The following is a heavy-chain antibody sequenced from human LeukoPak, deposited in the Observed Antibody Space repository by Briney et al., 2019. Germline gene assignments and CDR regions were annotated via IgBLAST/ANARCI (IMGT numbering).Heavy chain of an antibody. CDR3: ARQTRDGSGSRGYSCDF. CDR1: GYIFTNNW. J-gene: IGHJ4*02. D-gene: IGHD3-10*01. Sequence: GESLQISCEGSGYIFTNNWIGWVRQMPGKGLEWMGIIYPGDSDTRYSPSFEGQVTISADKSISTAYLQWSSLKASDTAMYYCARQTRDGSGSRGYSCDFWGLGTLVTVSS. V-gene: IGHV5-51*01. CDR2: IYPGDSDT.